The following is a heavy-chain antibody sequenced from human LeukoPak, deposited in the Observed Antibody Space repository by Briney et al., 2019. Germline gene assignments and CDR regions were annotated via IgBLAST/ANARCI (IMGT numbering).Heavy chain of an antibody. J-gene: IGHJ3*02. CDR3: VRVQAEGHSDI. CDR2: TSDKGST. V-gene: IGHV4-59*01. CDR1: GGSISNYY. Sequence: SGTLSLTCTVSGGSISNYYWSWIRQPPGKGLEWIGYTSDKGSTSYNPSLKSRVTILVDMSKNQFSLKVNSVTAADTAVYYCVRVQAEGHSDIWGQGTLVTVSP.